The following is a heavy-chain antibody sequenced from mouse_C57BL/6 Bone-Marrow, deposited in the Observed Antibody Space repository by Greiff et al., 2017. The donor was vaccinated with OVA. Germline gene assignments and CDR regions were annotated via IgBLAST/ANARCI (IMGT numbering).Heavy chain of an antibody. D-gene: IGHD2-3*01. V-gene: IGHV3-1*01. CDR3: ARGGYDGYTWFAY. Sequence: VQLQQSGPGMVKPSQSLSLTCTVPGYSITSGYDWHWIRHFPGNKLEWMGYISYSGSTNYNPSLKSRISITHDTSKNHFFLKLNSVTTEDTATYYCARGGYDGYTWFAYWGQGTLVTVSA. CDR1: GYSITSGYD. CDR2: ISYSGST. J-gene: IGHJ3*01.